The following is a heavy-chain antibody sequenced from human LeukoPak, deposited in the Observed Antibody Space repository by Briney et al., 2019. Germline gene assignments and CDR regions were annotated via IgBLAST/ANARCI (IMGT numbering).Heavy chain of an antibody. CDR3: AREGFSDSSGYYSPPFDY. J-gene: IGHJ4*02. Sequence: GASVKVSCKASGYTFTSYYMHWVRQAPGQGLEWMGIINPSGGSTSYAQKFQGRVTMTRDTSTSTVYMELSSLRSEDTAVYYCAREGFSDSSGYYSPPFDYWGQGTLVTVSS. CDR2: INPSGGST. CDR1: GYTFTSYY. V-gene: IGHV1-46*01. D-gene: IGHD3-22*01.